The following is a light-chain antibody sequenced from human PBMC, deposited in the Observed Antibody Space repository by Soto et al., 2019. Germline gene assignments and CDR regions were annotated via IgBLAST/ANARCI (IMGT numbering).Light chain of an antibody. CDR3: QHYNSYSEA. V-gene: IGKV1-9*01. CDR1: QDISDY. CDR2: EAS. Sequence: DIPLTQSPSFLSASVGDRVTITCRASQDISDYLAWYQQKPGKAPNLLIYEASTLQSGVPSRFSGSGSGTEFTLTISSLQPDDFATYYCQHYNSYSEAFGQGTKVDIK. J-gene: IGKJ1*01.